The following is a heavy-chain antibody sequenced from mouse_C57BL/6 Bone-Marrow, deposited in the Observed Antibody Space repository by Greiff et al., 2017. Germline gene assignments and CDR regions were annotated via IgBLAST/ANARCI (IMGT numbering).Heavy chain of an antibody. CDR2: IWTGGGT. Sequence: VHLVESGPGLVAPSQSLSITCTVSGFSLTSYAISWVRQPPGKGLEWLGVIWTGGGTNYNSALKSRLSISKDNSKSQVFLKMNSLQTDDTARYYCARIYYYGSSQYYYAMDYWGQGTSVTVSS. D-gene: IGHD1-1*01. CDR3: ARIYYYGSSQYYYAMDY. V-gene: IGHV2-9-1*01. CDR1: GFSLTSYA. J-gene: IGHJ4*01.